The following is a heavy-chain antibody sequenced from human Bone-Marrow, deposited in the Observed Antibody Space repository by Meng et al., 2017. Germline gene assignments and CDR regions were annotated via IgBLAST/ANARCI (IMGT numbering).Heavy chain of an antibody. V-gene: IGHV4/OR15-8*02. Sequence: QVQPRESGPGRGKPSGTLSLTCVVSGGSISSIDWWSWVRQPPGKGLEWIGEIYHGGDTNYNPSLKSRVTIAIDKSKNQFSLKLSSVTAADTAVYYCASWIYSCGWQWGQGALVTVSS. J-gene: IGHJ4*02. CDR3: ASWIYSCGWQ. CDR1: GGSISSIDW. D-gene: IGHD6-19*01. CDR2: IYHGGDT.